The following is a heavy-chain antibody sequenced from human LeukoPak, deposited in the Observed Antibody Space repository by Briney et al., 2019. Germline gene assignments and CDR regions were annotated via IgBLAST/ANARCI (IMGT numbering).Heavy chain of an antibody. CDR2: IDPSGSYT. CDR3: ARPHCSSIDRYGYYYAMDL. CDR1: GYSFTSYW. Sequence: GESLKISCKGSGYSFTSYWITWVRQMPGKGLEWMGRIDPSGSYTSYSSSFQGHVTITVDKSVNTAYLHWSSLQASDTGMYYCARPHCSSIDRYGYYYAMDLWGQGTTVTVSS. D-gene: IGHD2-2*01. V-gene: IGHV5-10-1*01. J-gene: IGHJ6*02.